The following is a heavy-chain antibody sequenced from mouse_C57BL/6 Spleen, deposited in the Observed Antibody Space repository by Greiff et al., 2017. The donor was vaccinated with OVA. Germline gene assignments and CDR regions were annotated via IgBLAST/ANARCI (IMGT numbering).Heavy chain of an antibody. J-gene: IGHJ4*01. CDR2: IDPSDSET. Sequence: VQLQQPGAELVRPGSSVKLSCKASGYTFTSYWMHWVKQRPMQGLEWIGNIDPSDSETHYNQKFKDKATLTVDKSSSTAYMQLSSLTSEDSAVYYCARKGIPIYAMDYWGQGTSVTVSS. CDR3: ARKGIPIYAMDY. CDR1: GYTFTSYW. V-gene: IGHV1-52*01. D-gene: IGHD3-3*01.